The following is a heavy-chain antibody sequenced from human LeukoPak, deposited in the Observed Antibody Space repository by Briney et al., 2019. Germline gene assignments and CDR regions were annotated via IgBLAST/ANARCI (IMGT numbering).Heavy chain of an antibody. J-gene: IGHJ4*02. V-gene: IGHV3-66*01. CDR3: ARGRYGSGNYYLDY. Sequence: GGSLRLSCAASGFTFSSYAMSWVRQAPGKGLELVSVIYSDGSTYYADSVKGRFTISRDNSKNTLYLQMNSLRAEDTAVYYCARGRYGSGNYYLDYWGQGTLVSVSS. CDR1: GFTFSSYA. CDR2: IYSDGST. D-gene: IGHD3-10*01.